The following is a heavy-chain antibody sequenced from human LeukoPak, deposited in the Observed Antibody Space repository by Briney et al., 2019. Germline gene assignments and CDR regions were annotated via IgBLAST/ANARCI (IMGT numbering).Heavy chain of an antibody. D-gene: IGHD3-9*01. Sequence: SETLSLTCAVSGGSISSSNWWSWVRQPPGKGLEWIGEVYQTGGTNYNPSLKSRVTILVDTSKNQFSLKLTSVTAAGTAVYYCARVPFDTDSYYYYFCMDVWGQGTTVTVSS. V-gene: IGHV4-4*02. CDR3: ARVPFDTDSYYYYFCMDV. J-gene: IGHJ6*02. CDR2: VYQTGGT. CDR1: GGSISSSNW.